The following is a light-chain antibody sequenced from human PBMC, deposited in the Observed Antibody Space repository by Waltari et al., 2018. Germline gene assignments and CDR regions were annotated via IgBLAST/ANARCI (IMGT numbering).Light chain of an antibody. CDR1: IVTKKY. Sequence: FDLTQPSSVSVSPGQTARITCSGDIVTKKYTRWFQQKPGRAPLLLIYQDTERTLGIPERFSGSISGTTITLTITGAQFEDEADYHCFSAADDFWVFGGGTKLTVL. V-gene: IGLV3-27*01. CDR2: QDT. J-gene: IGLJ3*02. CDR3: FSAADDFWV.